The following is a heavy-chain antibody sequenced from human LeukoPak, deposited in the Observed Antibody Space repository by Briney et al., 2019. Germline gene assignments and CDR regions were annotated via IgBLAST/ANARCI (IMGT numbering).Heavy chain of an antibody. CDR2: INHSGST. Sequence: KASETLSLTCAVYGGSFSGYYWSWIRQPPGKGLEWIGGINHSGSTNYNPSLKSRVTISVDTSKNQFSLKLSSVTAADTAVYYCARGRAYYYGSGSYSPLPYFDYWGQGTLVTVSS. D-gene: IGHD3-10*01. J-gene: IGHJ4*02. CDR1: GGSFSGYY. V-gene: IGHV4-34*01. CDR3: ARGRAYYYGSGSYSPLPYFDY.